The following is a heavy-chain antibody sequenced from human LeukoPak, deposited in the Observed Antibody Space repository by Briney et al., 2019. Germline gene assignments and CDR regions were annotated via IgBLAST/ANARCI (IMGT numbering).Heavy chain of an antibody. CDR2: ISSDGSNT. CDR3: AKDSVVMNFFES. V-gene: IGHV3-30*18. Sequence: GGSLRLSCATSGFTFSRHVMHWVRQSPGKGLEWVAVISSDGSNTDYADSVEGRFTISRDNSKNTLYLELHRLRAEDTAVYFCAKDSVVMNFFESWGQGTLVTVSS. D-gene: IGHD3-22*01. CDR1: GFTFSRHV. J-gene: IGHJ4*02.